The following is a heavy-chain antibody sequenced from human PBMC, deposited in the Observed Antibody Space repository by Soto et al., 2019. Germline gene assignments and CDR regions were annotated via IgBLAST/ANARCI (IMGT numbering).Heavy chain of an antibody. CDR2: IIPMFGKA. D-gene: IGHD6-13*01. CDR1: GDTLSTYV. J-gene: IGHJ4*02. Sequence: QVQLVQSGAEVQKPGSSVRVSCKTSGDTLSTYVINWVRQAPGQGLEWMGGIIPMFGKANYEKNFQDRITITADESTSTAYLDLKRLRSGDTAVYYCARDRSPMSGSNWYAYPVQYFHLWGQGTLITVSS. V-gene: IGHV1-69*01. CDR3: ARDRSPMSGSNWYAYPVQYFHL.